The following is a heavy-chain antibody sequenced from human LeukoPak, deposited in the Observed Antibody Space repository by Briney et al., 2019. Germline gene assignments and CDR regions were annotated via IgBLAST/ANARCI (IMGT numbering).Heavy chain of an antibody. D-gene: IGHD3-16*02. V-gene: IGHV3-23*01. Sequence: GGSLRLSCAASGFTFSSYAMSWVRQAPGKGLEWVSAISGSGGSTYYADSVKGRFTISRDNSKNTLYLQMNSLKTEDTAVYYCTKFFLGRRDYVWESYRYLAFDIWGHGTMVTVSS. J-gene: IGHJ3*02. CDR1: GFTFSSYA. CDR2: ISGSGGST. CDR3: TKFFLGRRDYVWESYRYLAFDI.